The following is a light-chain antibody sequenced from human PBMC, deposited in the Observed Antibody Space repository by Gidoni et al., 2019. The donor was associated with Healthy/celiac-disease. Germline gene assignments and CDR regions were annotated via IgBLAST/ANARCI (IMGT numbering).Light chain of an antibody. CDR1: QSVSSSY. J-gene: IGKJ3*01. Sequence: LVLTQSPGTLSLSPGERATLSCRASQSVSSSYLAWYQQKPGQAPRLLIYGASSRATGIPDRFSGSGSGTDFTLTISRLEPEDFAVYYCQQYGSSPLFGPGTKVDIK. V-gene: IGKV3-20*01. CDR3: QQYGSSPL. CDR2: GAS.